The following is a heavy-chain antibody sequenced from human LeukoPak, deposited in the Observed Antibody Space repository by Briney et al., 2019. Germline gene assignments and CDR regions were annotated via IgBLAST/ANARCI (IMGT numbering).Heavy chain of an antibody. Sequence: GGSLRLSCAASGFTFSSYEMNWVRQAPGKGLEWVSYISSSGSTIYYADSVEGRFTISRDNAKNSLYLQMNSLRAEDTAVYYCARESYGDSYFDYWGQGTLVTVSS. CDR3: ARESYGDSYFDY. J-gene: IGHJ4*02. CDR1: GFTFSSYE. CDR2: ISSSGSTI. V-gene: IGHV3-48*03. D-gene: IGHD4-17*01.